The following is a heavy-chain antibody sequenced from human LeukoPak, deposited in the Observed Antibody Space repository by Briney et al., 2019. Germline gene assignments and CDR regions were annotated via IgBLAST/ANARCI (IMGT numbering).Heavy chain of an antibody. Sequence: ASVKVSCKASGYTFTGYYMHWVRQAPGQGLEWMGWINPDSGGTNYARKFQGRVTMTRDTSIRAAYMELRRLRSDDTAVYYCARVRWELLSLGAFDIWGQGTMVTVSS. V-gene: IGHV1-2*02. CDR3: ARVRWELLSLGAFDI. D-gene: IGHD1-26*01. J-gene: IGHJ3*02. CDR1: GYTFTGYY. CDR2: INPDSGGT.